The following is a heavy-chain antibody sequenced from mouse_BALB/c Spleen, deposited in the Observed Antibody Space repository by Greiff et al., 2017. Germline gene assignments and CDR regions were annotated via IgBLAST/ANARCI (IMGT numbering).Heavy chain of an antibody. Sequence: EVKVVESGGGLVKPGGSLKLSCAASGFTFSSYAMSWVRQTPEKRLEWVASISSGGSTYYPDSVKGRFTISRDNARNILYLQMSSLRSEDTAMYYCAYYGSSPFAYWGQGTLVTVSA. V-gene: IGHV5-6-5*01. J-gene: IGHJ3*01. CDR1: GFTFSSYA. CDR2: ISSGGST. CDR3: AYYGSSPFAY. D-gene: IGHD1-1*01.